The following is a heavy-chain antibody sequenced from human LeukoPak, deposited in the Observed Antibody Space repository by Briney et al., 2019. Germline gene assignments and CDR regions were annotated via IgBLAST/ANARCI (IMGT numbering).Heavy chain of an antibody. CDR3: ARGLEPGGRWGVAAAGDVFDY. J-gene: IGHJ4*02. Sequence: ASVKVSCKASGYTFTSYGISWVRQAPGQGLEWMGWISAYNGNTNYAQKLQGRVTMTTDTSTSTAYMELRSLRSDDTAVYYCARGLEPGGRWGVAAAGDVFDYWGQGTLVTVSS. V-gene: IGHV1-18*01. CDR2: ISAYNGNT. D-gene: IGHD6-13*01. CDR1: GYTFTSYG.